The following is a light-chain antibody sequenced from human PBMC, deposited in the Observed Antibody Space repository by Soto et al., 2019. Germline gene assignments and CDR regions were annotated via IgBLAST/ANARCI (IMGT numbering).Light chain of an antibody. CDR2: GIS. J-gene: IGKJ5*01. CDR3: QQYSKWPIT. V-gene: IGKV3-15*01. CDR1: QSFNSN. Sequence: EMVMTQSPSILSVSPGESATLSCRASQSFNSNYLAWYQQHPGQPPRLLIYGISTRATGIPARFSGSGSGTEFSLTISSLQSEDFAVYYCQQYSKWPITFGQGTGLEIK.